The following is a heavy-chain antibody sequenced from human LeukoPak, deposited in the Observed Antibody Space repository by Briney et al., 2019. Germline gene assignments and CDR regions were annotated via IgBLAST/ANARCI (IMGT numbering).Heavy chain of an antibody. Sequence: KSGGSLRLSCAASGFTFSSYGMNWVRQAPGKGLEWVSFISSSSAYISYTDSVKGRFTISRDNAKNSLYLQMNNLRAEDTSVYYCAKKMDDAFDIWGQGTMVTVSS. D-gene: IGHD5-24*01. CDR1: GFTFSSYG. CDR2: ISSSSAYI. CDR3: AKKMDDAFDI. J-gene: IGHJ3*02. V-gene: IGHV3-21*01.